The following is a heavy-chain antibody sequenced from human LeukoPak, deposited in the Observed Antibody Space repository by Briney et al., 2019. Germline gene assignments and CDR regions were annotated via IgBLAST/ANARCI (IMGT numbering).Heavy chain of an antibody. CDR3: ARTRRDWSGYYYYYYMDV. CDR1: GFTFSDYY. V-gene: IGHV3-7*01. J-gene: IGHJ6*03. Sequence: GGSLRLSCAASGFTFSDYYMSWIRQAPGKGLEWVANIKQDGSEKYYVDSVKGRFTISRDNAKNSLYLQMNSLRAEDTAVYYCARTRRDWSGYYYYYYMDVWGKGTTVTVSS. CDR2: IKQDGSEK. D-gene: IGHD3-3*01.